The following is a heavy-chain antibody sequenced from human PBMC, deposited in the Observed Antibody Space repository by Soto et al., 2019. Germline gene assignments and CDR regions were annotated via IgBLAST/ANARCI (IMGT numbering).Heavy chain of an antibody. CDR3: AKETRSIAVAPTAEYFDY. D-gene: IGHD6-19*01. CDR2: ISGSGGST. Sequence: EVQLLESGGGLVQPGGSLRLSCAASGFTFSSYAMSWVRQAPGKGLEWVSAISGSGGSTYYADSVKGRFTISRDNSKNTLYLQMNSLRDEDTAVYYCAKETRSIAVAPTAEYFDYWGQGTLVTVSS. V-gene: IGHV3-23*01. J-gene: IGHJ4*02. CDR1: GFTFSSYA.